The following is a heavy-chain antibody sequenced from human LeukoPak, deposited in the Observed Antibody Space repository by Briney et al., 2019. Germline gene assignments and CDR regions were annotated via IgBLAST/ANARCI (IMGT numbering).Heavy chain of an antibody. CDR3: ARGIAVAGEGFDP. D-gene: IGHD6-19*01. CDR1: GFTFSSYW. J-gene: IGHJ5*02. Sequence: GSLRLSCAASGFTFSSYWMHWVRQAPGKGLVWVSRINSDGSSTSYADSVKGRFTISRDNAKNTLYLQMNSLRAEDTAVYYCARGIAVAGEGFDPWGQGTLVTVSS. V-gene: IGHV3-74*01. CDR2: INSDGSST.